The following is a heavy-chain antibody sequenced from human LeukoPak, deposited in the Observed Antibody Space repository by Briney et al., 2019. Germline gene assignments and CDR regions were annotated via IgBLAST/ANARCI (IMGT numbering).Heavy chain of an antibody. CDR2: ISSSSTI. CDR1: GFTFSSYS. J-gene: IGHJ5*02. V-gene: IGHV3-48*01. D-gene: IGHD3-10*01. Sequence: GGSLRLSCAASGFTFSSYSMNWVRQAPGKGLEWVSYISSSSTIYYADSVKGRFTISRDNAKNSLYLQMNSLRAEDTAVYYCARDREKFGFDPWGQGTLVTVSS. CDR3: ARDREKFGFDP.